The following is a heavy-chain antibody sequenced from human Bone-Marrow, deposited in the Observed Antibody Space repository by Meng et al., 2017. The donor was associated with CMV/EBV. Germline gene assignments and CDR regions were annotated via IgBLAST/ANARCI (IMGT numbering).Heavy chain of an antibody. Sequence: GESLKISCAASGFTFSTYSMNWVRQAPGKGLEWVSYISAGSSIIYYADSVKGRFTVSRDNVKNSLYLQMNSLRAEDTAIYYCARGAYCSDSSCYTSLFDFWGQGALVTVXS. CDR1: GFTFSTYS. V-gene: IGHV3-48*04. J-gene: IGHJ4*02. CDR3: ARGAYCSDSSCYTSLFDF. D-gene: IGHD2-2*02. CDR2: ISAGSSII.